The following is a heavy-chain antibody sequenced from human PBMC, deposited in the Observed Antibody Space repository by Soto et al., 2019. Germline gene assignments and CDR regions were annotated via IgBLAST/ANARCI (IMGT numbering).Heavy chain of an antibody. CDR2: ISSNGGST. CDR1: GFTFSSYA. Sequence: GGSLRLSCAASGFTFSSYAMHWVRQAPGKGLEYVSAISSNGGSTYYADSVKGRFTISRDNSKNTLYLQMGSLRAEDMAVYYCARDGYDSSGYYYNFLPFYGMDVWGQGTTVTVSS. V-gene: IGHV3-64*02. D-gene: IGHD3-22*01. CDR3: ARDGYDSSGYYYNFLPFYGMDV. J-gene: IGHJ6*02.